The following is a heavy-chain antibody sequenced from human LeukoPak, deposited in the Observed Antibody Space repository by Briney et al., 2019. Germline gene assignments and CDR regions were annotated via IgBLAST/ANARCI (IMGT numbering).Heavy chain of an antibody. CDR3: AKGSSASRPYYFDY. Sequence: GGSLRLSCAASGFTLSSYAMSWVRQAPGQGVEWVSAITDSGGNIYHADSVKGRFTISRDNSKNTLYLQMNSLRVEDTAVYYCAKGSSASRPYYFDYWGQGTLVTVSS. V-gene: IGHV3-23*01. D-gene: IGHD6-6*01. CDR2: ITDSGGNI. J-gene: IGHJ4*02. CDR1: GFTLSSYA.